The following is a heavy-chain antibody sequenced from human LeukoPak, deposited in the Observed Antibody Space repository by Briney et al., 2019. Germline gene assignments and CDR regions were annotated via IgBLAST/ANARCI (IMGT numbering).Heavy chain of an antibody. CDR3: ARVLVNPPVWSGDGRAFDI. CDR1: GFTFSSYA. V-gene: IGHV3-23*01. Sequence: GGSLRLSCAASGFTFSSYAMSWVRQAPGKGLEWVSAISGSGGSTYYADSVKGRFTISRDNSKNTLYLQMNSLRAEDTAVYYCARVLVNPPVWSGDGRAFDIWGQGTMVTVSS. J-gene: IGHJ3*02. D-gene: IGHD3-10*01. CDR2: ISGSGGST.